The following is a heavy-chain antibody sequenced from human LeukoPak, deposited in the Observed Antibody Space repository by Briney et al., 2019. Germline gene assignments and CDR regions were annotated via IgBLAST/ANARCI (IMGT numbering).Heavy chain of an antibody. Sequence: SVKVSCKASGGTFSSYAISWVRQAPGQGLEWMGGIIPIFGTVNYAQKFQGRVTITADESTSTAYMELSSLRSEDMAVYYCAREAPLLSDAFDIWGQGTMVTVSS. CDR1: GGTFSSYA. J-gene: IGHJ3*02. D-gene: IGHD2-21*01. V-gene: IGHV1-69*01. CDR3: AREAPLLSDAFDI. CDR2: IIPIFGTV.